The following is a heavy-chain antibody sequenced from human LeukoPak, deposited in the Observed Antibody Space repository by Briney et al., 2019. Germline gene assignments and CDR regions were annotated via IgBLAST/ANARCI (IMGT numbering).Heavy chain of an antibody. CDR2: INHSGST. Sequence: SETLSLTCAVYGGSFSGYYWSWIRQPPGKGLEWIGEINHSGSTNYNPSLKSRVVISVDASENQFSLKLSSVTAADTAVYYCARGGWELPEGSLDYWGQGTLVTVSS. D-gene: IGHD1-26*01. J-gene: IGHJ4*02. CDR3: ARGGWELPEGSLDY. V-gene: IGHV4-34*01. CDR1: GGSFSGYY.